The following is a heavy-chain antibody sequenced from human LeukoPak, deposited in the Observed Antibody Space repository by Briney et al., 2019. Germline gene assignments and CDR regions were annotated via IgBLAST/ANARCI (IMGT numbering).Heavy chain of an antibody. CDR2: IRSSGSTI. CDR1: GLIFSGYE. J-gene: IGHJ4*02. Sequence: GRSLRLSCTVSGLIFSGYEMNWVRQAPGKGREGVSYIRSSGSTIFYADSVEGRFTISRDNAKHSLYLQMNSLSADDTAVYYCARRGIQLSPHDDYWGQGTLVTVSS. CDR3: ARRGIQLSPHDDY. V-gene: IGHV3-48*03. D-gene: IGHD2/OR15-2a*01.